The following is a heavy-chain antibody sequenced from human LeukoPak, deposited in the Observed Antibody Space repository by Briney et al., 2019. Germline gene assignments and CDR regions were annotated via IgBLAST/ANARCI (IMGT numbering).Heavy chain of an antibody. D-gene: IGHD4-23*01. Sequence: ARSMSLSCAAYGFPFSSYWMIWVSQASREGPEWVANINQDGSEKYYVDSVKGRFTISRDNAKNSLYLQMISLRAEDTAVYYCARDGDGGTLDYWGQGTLVTVSS. J-gene: IGHJ4*02. V-gene: IGHV3-7*01. CDR1: GFPFSSYW. CDR3: ARDGDGGTLDY. CDR2: INQDGSEK.